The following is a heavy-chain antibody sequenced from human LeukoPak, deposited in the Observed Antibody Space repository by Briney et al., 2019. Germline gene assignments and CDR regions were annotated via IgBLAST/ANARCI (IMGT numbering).Heavy chain of an antibody. CDR2: IYYSGST. Sequence: SETLSLTCTVSGGSISSYYWSWIRQHPGKGLEWIGYIYYSGSTYYNPSLKSRVTISVDTSKNQFSLKLSSVTAADTAVYYCARQLSIVVVPAAANWFDPWGQGTLVTVSS. CDR3: ARQLSIVVVPAAANWFDP. V-gene: IGHV4-59*06. J-gene: IGHJ5*02. CDR1: GGSISSYY. D-gene: IGHD2-2*01.